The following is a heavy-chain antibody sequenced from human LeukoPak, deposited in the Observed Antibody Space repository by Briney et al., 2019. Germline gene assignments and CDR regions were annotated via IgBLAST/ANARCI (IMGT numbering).Heavy chain of an antibody. Sequence: GSLRLSCAASGFTFSSYSMNWVRQATGKGLEWVSSISSTSGYIYYADSVKGRFTISRDNAKNSLYLQMNSLRAEDTAVYYCARDPTTYGSGSYYYYFDYWGQGTLVTVSS. CDR3: ARDPTTYGSGSYYYYFDY. CDR2: ISSTSGYI. J-gene: IGHJ4*02. CDR1: GFTFSSYS. V-gene: IGHV3-21*01. D-gene: IGHD3-10*01.